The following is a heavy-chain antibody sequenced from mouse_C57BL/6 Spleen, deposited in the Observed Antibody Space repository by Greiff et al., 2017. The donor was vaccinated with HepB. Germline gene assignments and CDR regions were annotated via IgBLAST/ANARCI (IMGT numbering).Heavy chain of an antibody. CDR2: IYPGDGDT. Sequence: VQLVESGAELVKPGASVKISCKASGYAFSSYWMNWVKQRPGKGLEWIGQIYPGDGDTNYNGKFKGKATLTADKSSSTAYMQLSSLTSEDSAVYCCARFTTVVGRRDYWGQGTTLTVSS. V-gene: IGHV1-80*01. CDR3: ARFTTVVGRRDY. D-gene: IGHD1-1*01. J-gene: IGHJ2*01. CDR1: GYAFSSYW.